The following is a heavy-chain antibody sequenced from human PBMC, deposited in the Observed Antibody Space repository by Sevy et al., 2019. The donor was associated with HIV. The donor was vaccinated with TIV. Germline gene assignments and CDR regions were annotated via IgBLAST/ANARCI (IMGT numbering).Heavy chain of an antibody. J-gene: IGHJ4*02. Sequence: GGSLRLSCAASGFTFSPHWRTWIRQAPGKGLEWVANIRPDGSDNYYVDSRRGRFTISRDNAKNSLYLQMNSLRADNTAMYYCARGVGLDCWGQGALVTVSS. D-gene: IGHD1-26*01. CDR1: GFTFSPHW. CDR3: ARGVGLDC. CDR2: IRPDGSDN. V-gene: IGHV3-7*01.